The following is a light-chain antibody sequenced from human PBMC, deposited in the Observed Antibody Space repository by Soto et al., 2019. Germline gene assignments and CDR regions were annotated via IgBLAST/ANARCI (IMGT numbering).Light chain of an antibody. CDR1: QGISSY. V-gene: IGKV1-9*01. J-gene: IGKJ5*01. CDR3: QQLNSYPRSIT. CDR2: AAS. Sequence: DIQLTQSPSSLSASVGDRVTITCRASQGISSYLAWYQQKPGKAPKLLIYAASTLQSGVPSRSSGSGSGTEFTLTISSLRPEDFATYYCQQLNSYPRSITFGQGTRLEIK.